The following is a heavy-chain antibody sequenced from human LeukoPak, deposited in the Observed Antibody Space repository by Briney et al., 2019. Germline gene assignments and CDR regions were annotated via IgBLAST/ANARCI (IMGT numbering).Heavy chain of an antibody. D-gene: IGHD6-19*01. CDR3: ARLAGVDQSYYYYYGMDV. V-gene: IGHV4-39*01. J-gene: IGHJ6*02. CDR2: IYYSGSI. CDR1: GGSISSSSYY. Sequence: SETLSLTCTVSGGSISSSSYYWGWIRQPPGKGLEWIGSIYYSGSIYYNPSLKSRVPISVDTSKNQFSLKLSSVTAADTAVYYCARLAGVDQSYYYYYGMDVWGQGTTVTVSS.